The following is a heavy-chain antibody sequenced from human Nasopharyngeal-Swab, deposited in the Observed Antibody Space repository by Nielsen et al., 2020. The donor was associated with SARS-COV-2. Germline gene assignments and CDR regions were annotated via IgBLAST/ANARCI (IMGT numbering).Heavy chain of an antibody. V-gene: IGHV4-61*02. J-gene: IGHJ4*02. D-gene: IGHD6-6*01. CDR3: ARDSSSSPLGY. Sequence: SETLSLTCTVSGGSISSGSYYWSWIRQPAGKGPEWIGRIHTSGSSYYNPFLKSRVTISLDTSKNHFSLKLNSVTAADTAVYYCARDSSSSPLGYWGQGTLVTVSS. CDR1: GGSISSGSYY. CDR2: IHTSGSS.